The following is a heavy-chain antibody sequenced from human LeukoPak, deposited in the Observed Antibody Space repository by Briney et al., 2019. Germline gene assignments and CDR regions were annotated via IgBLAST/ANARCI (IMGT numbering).Heavy chain of an antibody. CDR3: ARDLDLLLWFGELLYSSGSFDP. D-gene: IGHD3-10*01. Sequence: ASVKVSCKASGYTFTSYGINWVRQAPGQGLEWMGWINTNTGNPTYAQGFTGRFVFSLDTSVSTAYLQISSLKAEDTAVYYCARDLDLLLWFGELLYSSGSFDPWGQGTLVTVSS. CDR1: GYTFTSYG. J-gene: IGHJ5*02. CDR2: INTNTGNP. V-gene: IGHV7-4-1*02.